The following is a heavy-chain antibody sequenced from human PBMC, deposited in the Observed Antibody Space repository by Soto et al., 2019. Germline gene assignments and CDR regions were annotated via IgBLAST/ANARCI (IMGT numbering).Heavy chain of an antibody. J-gene: IGHJ4*02. D-gene: IGHD5-12*01. V-gene: IGHV4-59*01. CDR3: ARAYGGYADY. CDR2: IYYSGST. CDR1: GGSISSYY. Sequence: QVQLQESGPGLVKPSETLSLTCTVSGGSISSYYWSWIRQPPGKGLEWIGYIYYSGSTNYNPSLKGRVTISVETSKNQFSLKLSSVTAADTAVYYCARAYGGYADYWGQGALVTVSS.